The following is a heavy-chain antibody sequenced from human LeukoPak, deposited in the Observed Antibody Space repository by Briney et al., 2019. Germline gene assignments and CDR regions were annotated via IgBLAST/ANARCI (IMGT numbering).Heavy chain of an antibody. Sequence: TGGSLRLSCAASGFTFNRCSMSWVRQAPGKGLEWVSAISNSGTRTYYADSVKGRFTISRDNSKNTLYLQMNSLRVEDIAIYYCVKEGGIVGDEYWGQGALVTVSS. CDR1: GFTFNRCS. V-gene: IGHV3-23*01. CDR2: ISNSGTRT. J-gene: IGHJ4*02. D-gene: IGHD1-26*01. CDR3: VKEGGIVGDEY.